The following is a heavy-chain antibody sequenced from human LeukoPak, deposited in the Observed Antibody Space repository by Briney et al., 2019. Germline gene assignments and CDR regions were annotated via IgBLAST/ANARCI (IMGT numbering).Heavy chain of an antibody. V-gene: IGHV3-33*01. Sequence: PARSLRLSCAASGFTFSSYGMHWVRQAPGKGLEWVAVIWYDGSNKYYADSVKGRFTISRDNSKNTLYLQMNSLRAEDTAVYYCASTAGGPYGDYSFDYWGQGTLVTVSS. D-gene: IGHD4-17*01. CDR1: GFTFSSYG. CDR2: IWYDGSNK. CDR3: ASTAGGPYGDYSFDY. J-gene: IGHJ4*02.